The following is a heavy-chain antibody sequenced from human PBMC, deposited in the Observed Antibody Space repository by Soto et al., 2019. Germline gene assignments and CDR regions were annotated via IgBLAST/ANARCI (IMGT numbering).Heavy chain of an antibody. J-gene: IGHJ6*02. Sequence: QVQLVQSGAEVKKPGASVKVSCKASGYTFTGYYMHWVRQAPGQGLEWMGWINPNSGGTNYAQKFQGWVTMTKDTSNSPAYMELSRLRSDDTAVYYCAKSLGYCSGGSCYFKYYYYGMDVWGQGTTVTVSS. D-gene: IGHD2-15*01. V-gene: IGHV1-2*04. CDR2: INPNSGGT. CDR1: GYTFTGYY. CDR3: AKSLGYCSGGSCYFKYYYYGMDV.